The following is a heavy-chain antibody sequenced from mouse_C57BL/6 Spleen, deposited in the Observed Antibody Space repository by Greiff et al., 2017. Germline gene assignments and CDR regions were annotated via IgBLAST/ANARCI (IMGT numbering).Heavy chain of an antibody. CDR2: INPNNGGT. J-gene: IGHJ2*01. V-gene: IGHV1-26*01. Sequence: VQLQQSGPELVKPGASVKISCKASGYTFTDYYMNWVKQSHGKSLEWIGDINPNNGGTSYNQKFKGKATLTVDKSSSTAYMELRSLTSEDSAVYYCASRDYDYYFDYWGQGTTLTVSS. CDR3: ASRDYDYYFDY. D-gene: IGHD2-4*01. CDR1: GYTFTDYY.